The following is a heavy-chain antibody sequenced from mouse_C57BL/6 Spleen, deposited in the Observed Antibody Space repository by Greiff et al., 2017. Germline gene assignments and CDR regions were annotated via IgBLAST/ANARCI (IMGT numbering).Heavy chain of an antibody. CDR3: ARGGLGLLAY. J-gene: IGHJ3*01. CDR2: ISYSGST. Sequence: EVKVEESGPGMVKPSQSLSLTCTVTGYSITSGYDWHWIRHFPGNKLEWMGYISYSGSTNYNPSLKSRISITHDTSKNTFFRKLNSVTTEDTATYYCARGGLGLLAYWGQGTLVTVSA. V-gene: IGHV3-1*01. CDR1: GYSITSGYD. D-gene: IGHD4-1*01.